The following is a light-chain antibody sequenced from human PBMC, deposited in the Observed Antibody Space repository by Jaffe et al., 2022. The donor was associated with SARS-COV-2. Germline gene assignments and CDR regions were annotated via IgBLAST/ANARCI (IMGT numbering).Light chain of an antibody. J-gene: IGKJ1*01. CDR2: GAS. CDR1: QSVTSSF. Sequence: EIVLTQSPGTLSLSPGERATLSCRASQSVTSSFLAWYQQKLGQAPRLLIYGASRRATGIPQRFSGSGSGTDFTLTISRLEPEDFAVYYCQQYGSSPPWTFGQGTKVEIK. CDR3: QQYGSSPPWT. V-gene: IGKV3-20*01.